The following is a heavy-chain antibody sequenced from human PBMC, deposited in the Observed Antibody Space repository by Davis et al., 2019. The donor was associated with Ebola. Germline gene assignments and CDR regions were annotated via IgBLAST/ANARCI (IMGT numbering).Heavy chain of an antibody. Sequence: GGSLRLSCATSGFMFGDHYMSWVRQAPGRGLEWIAYITSTGQTKYYADSVKGRFIISRDDAKSSVSLQMDGLRAEDAAVYYCARPYYDILTGFRTNAFDIWGQGTMVTVSS. CDR3: ARPYYDILTGFRTNAFDI. V-gene: IGHV3-11*01. D-gene: IGHD3-9*01. J-gene: IGHJ3*02. CDR2: ITSTGQTK. CDR1: GFMFGDHY.